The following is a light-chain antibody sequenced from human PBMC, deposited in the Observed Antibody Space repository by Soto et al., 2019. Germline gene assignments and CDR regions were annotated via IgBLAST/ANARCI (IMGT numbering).Light chain of an antibody. CDR3: QQYESYST. V-gene: IGKV3-15*01. J-gene: IGKJ1*01. CDR2: GAS. CDR1: QAISSN. Sequence: EIVMTQSPATLSVSRGERATLSCRANQAISSNLAWYQQKPGQAPRLLIYGASTRATGIPDRFSGSGSGTEFTLTINRLQPDDFATYYCQQYESYSTFGQGTKVDIK.